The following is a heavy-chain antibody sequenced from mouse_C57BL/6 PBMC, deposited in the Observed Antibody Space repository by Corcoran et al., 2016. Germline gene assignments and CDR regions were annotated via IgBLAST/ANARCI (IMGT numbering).Heavy chain of an antibody. CDR3: ASHYYGSSYWYFEV. CDR2: INTYSGVP. V-gene: IGHV9-3*01. CDR1: GYTFTTYG. Sequence: QIQLVQSGPELKKPGETVKISCKASGYTFTTYGMSWVKQAPGKGLKWMGWINTYSGVPTYADDFKGRFAFSLETSASTAYLQINNLKNEDTATYFCASHYYGSSYWYFEVWGTGTTVTVSS. D-gene: IGHD1-1*01. J-gene: IGHJ1*03.